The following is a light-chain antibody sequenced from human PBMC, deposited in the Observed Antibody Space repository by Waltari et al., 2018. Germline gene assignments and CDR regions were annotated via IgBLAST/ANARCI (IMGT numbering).Light chain of an antibody. CDR1: QDSSSA. J-gene: IGKJ1*01. CDR2: AVS. Sequence: EIQMTQSPSSVSASVGDRVTITCRATQDSSSALAWYQQKPGQAPNLLIYAVSSLASGIPSRFSGSGSGTDFTLTISGLQSEDVAAYFCQQGASFPPTFAQGTKVEIK. V-gene: IGKV1-12*01. CDR3: QQGASFPPT.